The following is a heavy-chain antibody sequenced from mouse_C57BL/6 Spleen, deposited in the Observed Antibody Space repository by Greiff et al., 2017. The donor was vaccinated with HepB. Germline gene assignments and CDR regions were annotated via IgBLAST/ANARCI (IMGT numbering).Heavy chain of an antibody. J-gene: IGHJ2*01. CDR1: GYTFTSYW. CDR2: IDPSDSYT. Sequence: VQLQQPGAELVKPGASVKLSCKASGYTFTSYWMQWVKQRPGQGLEWIGEIDPSDSYTNYNQKFKGKATLTVDTSSSTAYMQLSGLTSEDSAVYYCARAVFDYWGQGTTLTVSS. CDR3: ARAVFDY. V-gene: IGHV1-50*01.